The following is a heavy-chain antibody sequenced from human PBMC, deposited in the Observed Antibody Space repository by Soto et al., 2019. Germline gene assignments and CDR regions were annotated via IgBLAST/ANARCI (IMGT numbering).Heavy chain of an antibody. D-gene: IGHD6-13*01. J-gene: IGHJ5*02. V-gene: IGHV4-59*12. CDR2: IYYTGIT. CDR3: ARAFIAAADNWFDP. Sequence: PSETLSLTCTVSGGSISSYYWSWIRQPPGKGLEWIGYIYYTGITNYNPSLKSRVTISVDTSKNQFSLKLSSVTAADTAVYYCARAFIAAADNWFDPWGQGTLVTVSS. CDR1: GGSISSYY.